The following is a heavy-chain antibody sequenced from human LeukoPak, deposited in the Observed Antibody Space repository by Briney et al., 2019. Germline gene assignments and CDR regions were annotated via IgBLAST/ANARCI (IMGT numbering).Heavy chain of an antibody. CDR1: GFTVSSSY. J-gene: IGHJ6*03. D-gene: IGHD3-10*01. CDR2: IYSGGST. Sequence: SGGSLRLSCAASGFTVSSSYMSWVRQAPGKGLEWVSVIYSGGSTYYADSVKGRFTISRDNSKNTLYLQMNSLRAEDTAVYYCASTTLRDYYYYYMDVWGKGTTVTISS. CDR3: ASTTLRDYYYYYMDV. V-gene: IGHV3-53*01.